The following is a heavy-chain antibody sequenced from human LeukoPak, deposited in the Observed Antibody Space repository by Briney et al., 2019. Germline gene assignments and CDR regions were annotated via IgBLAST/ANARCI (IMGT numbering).Heavy chain of an antibody. CDR3: ARQRGWGFGSYFDY. Sequence: PSETLSLTCTVSGGSISSSDYYWGWIRQPPGKGLEWSGYIYYSGSTYYNPSLKSRVTISVDTSKNQFSVKMYSVTAADTAVFYCARQRGWGFGSYFDYWGRGTLVTVSS. CDR2: IYYSGST. D-gene: IGHD7-27*01. V-gene: IGHV4-39*01. CDR1: GGSISSSDYY. J-gene: IGHJ4*02.